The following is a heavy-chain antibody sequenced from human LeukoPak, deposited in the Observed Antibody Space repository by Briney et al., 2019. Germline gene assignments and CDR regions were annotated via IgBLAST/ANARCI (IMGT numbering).Heavy chain of an antibody. Sequence: GGSLRLSCAASGFSFSSYAVSWVRQAPGRGLEWVSGISDGGSRTYYADSVKGRFTISRDDSKNTLYLQMNSLRAEDTAVYYCAKVQLGIGVDYWGQGTLVSVSS. D-gene: IGHD7-27*01. CDR1: GFSFSSYA. CDR3: AKVQLGIGVDY. V-gene: IGHV3-23*01. CDR2: ISDGGSRT. J-gene: IGHJ4*02.